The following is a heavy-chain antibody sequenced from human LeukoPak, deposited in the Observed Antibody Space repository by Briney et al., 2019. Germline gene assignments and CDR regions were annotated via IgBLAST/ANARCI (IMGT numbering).Heavy chain of an antibody. J-gene: IGHJ5*02. CDR1: GGSFSGYY. V-gene: IGHV4-34*01. Sequence: SETLSLTCAVSGGSFSGYYWSWIRQPPGKGLEWIGEINHSGSTNYNPSLKSRVTISVDTSKNQFSLKLSSVTAADTAVYYCARGLGSWFDPWGQGTLVTASS. CDR3: ARGLGSWFDP. CDR2: INHSGST.